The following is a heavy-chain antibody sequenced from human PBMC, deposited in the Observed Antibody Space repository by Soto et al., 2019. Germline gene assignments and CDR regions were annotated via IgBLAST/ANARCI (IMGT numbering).Heavy chain of an antibody. Sequence: GQGREWMGWISGYNGNTNYAQKLQGRVTMTTDTATSTAYMELRSLRSDDTAVYYCASPTQYFDILTGYYKPPYGMDVSGQGTTVTVSS. D-gene: IGHD3-9*01. J-gene: IGHJ6*02. CDR2: ISGYNGNT. CDR3: ASPTQYFDILTGYYKPPYGMDV. V-gene: IGHV1-18*01.